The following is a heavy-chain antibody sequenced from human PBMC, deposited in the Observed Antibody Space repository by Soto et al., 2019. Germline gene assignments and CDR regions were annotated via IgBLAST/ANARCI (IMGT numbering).Heavy chain of an antibody. D-gene: IGHD2-21*01. J-gene: IGHJ4*02. CDR1: GFTFSSNW. CDR2: INTDGSSA. Sequence: VQLVESGGGLVKPGGSLRLSCAASGFTFSSNWMHWVRRVPGRGLVWVSRINTDGSSADYVDSVKGRFTISRDNAKNTLYLQMNSLRVEDTAVYYCARDGEGFWGQGTLVNVSS. V-gene: IGHV3-74*01. CDR3: ARDGEGF.